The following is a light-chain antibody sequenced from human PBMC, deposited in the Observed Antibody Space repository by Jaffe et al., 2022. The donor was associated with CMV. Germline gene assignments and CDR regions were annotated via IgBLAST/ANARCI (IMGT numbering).Light chain of an antibody. V-gene: IGKV1-39*01. CDR3: QQSFSTPWT. J-gene: IGKJ1*01. CDR2: AAS. CDR1: QYIANY. Sequence: DIQMTQSPSSLSASVEDRVTITCRASQYIANYLSWFQQKPGKAPKLLIYAASSLQSGVPSRFSGSASGTDFTLTITSLQPEDFATYYCQQSFSTPWTFGQGTKVEIK.